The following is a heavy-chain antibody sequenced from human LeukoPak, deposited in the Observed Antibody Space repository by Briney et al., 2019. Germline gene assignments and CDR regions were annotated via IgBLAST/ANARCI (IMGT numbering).Heavy chain of an antibody. D-gene: IGHD4-17*01. CDR3: ARGGYDYGDPNWFDP. Sequence: GGSLRLSCAASGFTFSSSWMHCVRQAPGKGLVWVSRINSDGSSTSYADSVKGRFTISRDNAKNTLYLQMNSLRAEDTAVYYCARGGYDYGDPNWFDPWGQGTLVTVSS. CDR1: GFTFSSSW. J-gene: IGHJ5*02. V-gene: IGHV3-74*01. CDR2: INSDGSST.